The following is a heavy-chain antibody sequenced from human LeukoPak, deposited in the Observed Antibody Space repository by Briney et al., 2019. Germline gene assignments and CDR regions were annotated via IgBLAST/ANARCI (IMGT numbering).Heavy chain of an antibody. D-gene: IGHD3-3*02. CDR1: GFTVSTNY. Sequence: GGSLRLSCAASGFTVSTNYMNWVRQAPGKGLEWVSIIYSGATTYYEDSVKGRFTISRDTSKNTLSLQMNSLRAEDTAVYFCARVGDHFHWNLDLWGRGTLVTVSS. J-gene: IGHJ2*01. CDR2: IYSGATT. V-gene: IGHV3-53*01. CDR3: ARVGDHFHWNLDL.